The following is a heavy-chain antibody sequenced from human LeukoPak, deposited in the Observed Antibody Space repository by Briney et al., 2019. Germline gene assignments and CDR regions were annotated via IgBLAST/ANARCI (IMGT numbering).Heavy chain of an antibody. V-gene: IGHV3-48*04. CDR3: ASLSPVVVPWS. CDR1: GFTFSSYS. D-gene: IGHD3-22*01. Sequence: EGSLRLSCAASGFTFSSYSMNWVRRAPGKGLEWVSYISSSSSTIYYADSVKGRFTISRDNAKNSLYLQMNSLRAEDTAVYYCASLSPVVVPWSWGQGTLVTVSS. CDR2: ISSSSSTI. J-gene: IGHJ4*02.